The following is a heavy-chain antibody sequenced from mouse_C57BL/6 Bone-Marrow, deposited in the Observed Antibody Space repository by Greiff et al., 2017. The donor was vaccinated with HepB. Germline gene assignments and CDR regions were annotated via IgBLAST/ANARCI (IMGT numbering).Heavy chain of an antibody. CDR1: GYTFTDYY. Sequence: QVQLQQSGAELVRPGASVKLSCKASGYTFTDYYINWVKQRPGQGLEWIARIYPGSGNTYYNEKFKSKATLTVDKPSSTAYMQLSSLTSEDSAVYYCARGYYYDYDGFAYWGQGTLVTVSA. J-gene: IGHJ3*01. V-gene: IGHV1-76*01. D-gene: IGHD2-4*01. CDR3: ARGYYYDYDGFAY. CDR2: IYPGSGNT.